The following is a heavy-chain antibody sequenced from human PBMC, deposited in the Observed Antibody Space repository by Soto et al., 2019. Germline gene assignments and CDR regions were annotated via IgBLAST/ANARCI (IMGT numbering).Heavy chain of an antibody. CDR2: ISYDGSNK. CDR3: SRALKGLNWFDR. Sequence: GGSLRLSCAASGFTFSSYAMHWVRQAPGKGLEWVAVISYDGSNKYYADSVKGRFTISRDNSKNTLYLQMNSLRAEDTAVYYCSRALKGLNWFDRWGQGTLVTVSS. CDR1: GFTFSSYA. V-gene: IGHV3-30-3*01. J-gene: IGHJ5*02.